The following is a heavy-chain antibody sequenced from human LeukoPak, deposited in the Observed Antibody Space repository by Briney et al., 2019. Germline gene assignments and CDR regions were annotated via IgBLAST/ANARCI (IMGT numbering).Heavy chain of an antibody. J-gene: IGHJ4*02. CDR2: ISSSSSTI. D-gene: IGHD2-15*01. V-gene: IGHV3-48*01. CDR3: AREVEGLDY. CDR1: GFTFSSYS. Sequence: GGSLRLSCAASGFTFSSYSMNWVRQAPGKGPEWVSYISSSSSTIYYADSVKGRFTISRDNAKNSLYLQMNSLRAADTAVYYCAREVEGLDYWGQGTLVTVSS.